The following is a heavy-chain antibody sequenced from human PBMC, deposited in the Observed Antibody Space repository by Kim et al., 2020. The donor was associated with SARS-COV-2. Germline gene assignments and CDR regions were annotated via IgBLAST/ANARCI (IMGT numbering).Heavy chain of an antibody. D-gene: IGHD4-17*01. CDR3: AKLTYGDYVRFDY. V-gene: IGHV5-51*01. Sequence: CSPAFQGQVTISADKSISTAYLQWSSLKASDTAMYYCAKLTYGDYVRFDYWGQGTLVTVSS. J-gene: IGHJ4*02.